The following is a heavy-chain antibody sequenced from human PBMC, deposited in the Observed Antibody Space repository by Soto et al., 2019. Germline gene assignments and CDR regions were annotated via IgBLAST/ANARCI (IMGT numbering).Heavy chain of an antibody. J-gene: IGHJ6*02. CDR1: GYTFTSYG. CDR2: ISAYNGNT. V-gene: IGHV1-18*04. D-gene: IGHD3-3*01. Sequence: ASVKVPCKASGYTFTSYGISWVRQAPGQGLEWMGWISAYNGNTNYAQKLQGRVTMTTDTSTSTAYMELRSLRSDDTAVYYCARDLKTYYDFWSGYRTRTTYGMDVWGQGTTVTVSS. CDR3: ARDLKTYYDFWSGYRTRTTYGMDV.